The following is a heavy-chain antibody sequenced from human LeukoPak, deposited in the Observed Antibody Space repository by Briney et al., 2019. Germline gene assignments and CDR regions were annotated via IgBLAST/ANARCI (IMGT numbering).Heavy chain of an antibody. D-gene: IGHD6-13*01. CDR1: GVSISSYY. V-gene: IGHV4-4*07. CDR2: IYTTGNT. CDR3: ARAGSGWYGLADY. Sequence: KSSETLSLTCSVSGVSISSYYWSWIRQPAGKGLEWIGRIYTTGNTNYNPSLKSRVTMSVDTSKNQFSLKLSSVTAADTAVYYCARAGSGWYGLADYWGQGTLVTVSS. J-gene: IGHJ4*02.